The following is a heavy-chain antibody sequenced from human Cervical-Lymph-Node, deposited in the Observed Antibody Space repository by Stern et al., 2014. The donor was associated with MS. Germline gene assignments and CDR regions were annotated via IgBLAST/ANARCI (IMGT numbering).Heavy chain of an antibody. D-gene: IGHD3-10*01. V-gene: IGHV3-30*03. CDR1: GLPFSDYG. Sequence: VQLVESGGGVVQPGGSLRLSCAASGLPFSDYGINWVRQAPGKGLEWVAVISYEGSVKYYADSVKGRFTISRENSKNTVYLQMNSLRTEDAAVYYCAANYYASGSYLQFDYWGQGTPVTVSS. CDR3: AANYYASGSYLQFDY. CDR2: ISYEGSVK. J-gene: IGHJ4*02.